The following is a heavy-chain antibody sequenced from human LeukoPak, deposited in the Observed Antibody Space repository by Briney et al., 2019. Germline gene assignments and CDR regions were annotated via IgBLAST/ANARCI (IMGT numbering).Heavy chain of an antibody. V-gene: IGHV3-33*01. J-gene: IGHJ6*02. CDR2: IWYDGSNK. CDR1: GFTFSSYS. D-gene: IGHD3-3*01. Sequence: GGSLRLSCAASGFTFSSYSMHWVRQAPGKGLEWVGVIWYDGSNKYYADSVKGCFTIYRDTSKNTLYLQMNSLRAEDTAVYYCAREDLGVVIINYYGMDVWGQGTTVTVSS. CDR3: AREDLGVVIINYYGMDV.